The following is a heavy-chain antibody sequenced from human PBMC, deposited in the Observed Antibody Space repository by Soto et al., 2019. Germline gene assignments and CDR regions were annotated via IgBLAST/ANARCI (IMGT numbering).Heavy chain of an antibody. CDR3: ATRRGSRRPTDV. CDR2: IYYSGST. V-gene: IGHV4-39*01. CDR1: GDSISGSSYY. Sequence: QLQLQESGPGLVKPSETLSLTCTVSGDSISGSSYYWGWIRQPPGKGLEWIGSIYYSGSTYYNQSLKSRVTISVDTSKNQFSLKLSSVTAADTAVYYCATRRGSRRPTDVWGQGTTVTVSS. D-gene: IGHD6-13*01. J-gene: IGHJ6*02.